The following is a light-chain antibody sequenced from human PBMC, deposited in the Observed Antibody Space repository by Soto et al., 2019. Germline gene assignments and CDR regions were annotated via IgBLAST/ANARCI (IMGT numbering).Light chain of an antibody. CDR1: QSVTSDY. CDR3: QHYGSSLWT. J-gene: IGKJ1*01. CDR2: SAS. V-gene: IGKV3-20*01. Sequence: EIVLTQSPGTLSLSPGERATLSCRASQSVTSDYLAWYQQKPGQAPWPLIYSASSRATGIPDRFSGSGSGTDFTLTISRLEPEDFAVYYCQHYGSSLWTFGQGTKVEIK.